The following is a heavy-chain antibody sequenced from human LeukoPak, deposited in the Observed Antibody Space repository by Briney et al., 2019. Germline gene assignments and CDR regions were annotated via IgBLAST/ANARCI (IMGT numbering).Heavy chain of an antibody. J-gene: IGHJ4*02. Sequence: GRSLRLSCAASGFTFSSYAMHWVRQAPGKGLEWVTIISYDGSKKYYADYVKGRFTISRDNAKNSLYLQMNSLRAEDTAVYYCARADWDTAMIDYWGQGTLVTVSS. CDR3: ARADWDTAMIDY. V-gene: IGHV3-30*04. CDR2: ISYDGSKK. D-gene: IGHD5-18*01. CDR1: GFTFSSYA.